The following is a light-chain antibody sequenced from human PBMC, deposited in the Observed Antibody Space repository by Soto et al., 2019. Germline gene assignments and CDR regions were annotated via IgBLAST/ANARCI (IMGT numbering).Light chain of an antibody. J-gene: IGKJ1*01. Sequence: VMTQSPATLSVSPGXRAALSCRASQSVSTNLAWYQQKPGQPPRLLIYFASTRATAVPARFTAGGSGTEFTLTTRSLQSDDLAVYYCQQYDKWPRTFGQGTKVDIK. CDR2: FAS. CDR1: QSVSTN. V-gene: IGKV3-15*01. CDR3: QQYDKWPRT.